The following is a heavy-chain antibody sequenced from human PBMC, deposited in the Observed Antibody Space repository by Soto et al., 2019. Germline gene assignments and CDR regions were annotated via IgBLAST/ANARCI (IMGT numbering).Heavy chain of an antibody. J-gene: IGHJ5*02. CDR2: INPNSGST. CDR1: GYTFNDYF. CDR3: ARVTATSPDAWLDP. V-gene: IGHV1-2*04. Sequence: QVQLVQSGAEVKEPGASVNVSCRASGYTFNDYFLHWVRQAPGQGLEWMGWINPNSGSTTLAQRFQGWVTMTRDASISTVYLVLNRPKSDDTAVYYCARVTATSPDAWLDPWGQGTLVTVSS. D-gene: IGHD4-4*01.